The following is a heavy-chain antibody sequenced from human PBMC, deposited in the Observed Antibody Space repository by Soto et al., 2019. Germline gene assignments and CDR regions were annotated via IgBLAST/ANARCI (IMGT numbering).Heavy chain of an antibody. V-gene: IGHV3-23*01. CDR1: GFTFSSYA. Sequence: GSLKISCAASGFTFSSYAISWVRQAPGKGLGWVSAISGSGGSTYYADSVKGRFTISRDNSKNTLYLQMNSLRAEDTAVYYCAKDFTDLSGYSYGYHYFDYWGQGTLVTVSS. D-gene: IGHD5-18*01. J-gene: IGHJ4*02. CDR2: ISGSGGST. CDR3: AKDFTDLSGYSYGYHYFDY.